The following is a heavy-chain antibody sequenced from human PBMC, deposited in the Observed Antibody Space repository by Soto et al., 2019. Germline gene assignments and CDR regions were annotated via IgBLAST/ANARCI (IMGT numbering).Heavy chain of an antibody. CDR1: GFTFSSYA. CDR3: AREGGIRYYYYGMDV. Sequence: GGSLRLSCAASGFTFSSYAMHWVRQAPGKGLEWVAVISYDGSNKYYADSVKGRFTISRDNSKNTLYLQMNSLRAEDTAVYYCAREGGIRYYYYGMDVWGQGTTVTVSS. V-gene: IGHV3-30-3*01. D-gene: IGHD3-16*01. CDR2: ISYDGSNK. J-gene: IGHJ6*02.